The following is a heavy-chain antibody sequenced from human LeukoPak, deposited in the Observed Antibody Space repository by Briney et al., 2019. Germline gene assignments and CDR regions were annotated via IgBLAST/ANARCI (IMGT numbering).Heavy chain of an antibody. J-gene: IGHJ4*02. Sequence: SQILSLTFAISGDSVSSNSAAWNWVRQSPSRGLEWLGRTYYRSRWFNDYAVSVQSRIVITADTSKNQFSLQLASVTPEDTAVYYCAASSGGFYSWGQGTLVTVSS. D-gene: IGHD2-15*01. CDR2: TYYRSRWFN. V-gene: IGHV6-1*01. CDR1: GDSVSSNSAA. CDR3: AASSGGFYS.